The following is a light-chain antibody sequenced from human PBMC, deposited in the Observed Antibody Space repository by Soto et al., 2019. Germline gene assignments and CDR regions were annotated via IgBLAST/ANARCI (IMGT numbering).Light chain of an antibody. CDR3: TSYTRRIYV. CDR2: DVS. CDR1: SSDVGGYNY. J-gene: IGLJ1*01. V-gene: IGLV2-14*01. Sequence: QSALTQPASVSWSTGQSITISCTGTSSDVGGYNYVSWYHEHPGKAPKLMIYDVSNRPSGVSNRFSGSKSVNTPSLTISGLQAEDQFDYYGTSYTRRIYVFGTWTKITVL.